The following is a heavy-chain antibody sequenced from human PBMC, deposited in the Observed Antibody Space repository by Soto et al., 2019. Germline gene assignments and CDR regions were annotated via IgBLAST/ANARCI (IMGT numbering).Heavy chain of an antibody. V-gene: IGHV3-48*03. CDR2: ISSSGSTI. D-gene: IGHD3-10*01. J-gene: IGHJ6*02. CDR3: ASRAGSYYYYGMDV. CDR1: AFTFSSYE. Sequence: GGSLRLSCAASAFTFSSYEMNWVRQAPGKGLEWVSYISSSGSTIYYADSVKGRFTISRDNAKNSLYLQMNSLRAEDTAVYYCASRAGSYYYYGMDVWGQGTTVTVSS.